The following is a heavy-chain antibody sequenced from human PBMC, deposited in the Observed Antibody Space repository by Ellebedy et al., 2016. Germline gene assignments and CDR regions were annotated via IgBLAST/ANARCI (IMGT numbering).Heavy chain of an antibody. V-gene: IGHV5-51*01. CDR3: VTTVETVDF. CDR2: IYPGDSKT. J-gene: IGHJ4*02. Sequence: GESLKISCQASGYNFSTYWIGWVRQTPGKGLQWVAIIYPGDSKTKYSPSFQGQVIISADKYINTAYLQWISLKASDTAMYYCVTTVETVDFWGQGTLVTVSS. D-gene: IGHD4-11*01. CDR1: GYNFSTYW.